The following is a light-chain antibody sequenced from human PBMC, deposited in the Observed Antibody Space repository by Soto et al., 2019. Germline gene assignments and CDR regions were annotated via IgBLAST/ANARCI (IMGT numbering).Light chain of an antibody. CDR3: QQYNDWWT. V-gene: IGKV3-15*01. Sequence: EIVMTQSPATLSASPGEGATLSCRASQSVSSNLTWYQQKPGQAPRLLIYGASTRATGVPARFSGSGSGTEFTLTISSLQSEDFAVYYCQQYNDWWTFGQGTKVDI. J-gene: IGKJ1*01. CDR2: GAS. CDR1: QSVSSN.